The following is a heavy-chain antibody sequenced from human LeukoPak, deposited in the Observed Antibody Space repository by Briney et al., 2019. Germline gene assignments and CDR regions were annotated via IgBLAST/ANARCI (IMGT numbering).Heavy chain of an antibody. D-gene: IGHD2-15*01. CDR3: ARRSSDGTSDY. Sequence: SETLSLTCNVSGGSISSDYWSWIRQPPGKGLEWIGYIYYSGSIKYSPSLKSRVTISVDTSKRQFSLKLSSVTAADTAMYYCARRSSDGTSDYWGQGILVTVSS. CDR2: IYYSGSI. V-gene: IGHV4-59*08. CDR1: GGSISSDY. J-gene: IGHJ4*02.